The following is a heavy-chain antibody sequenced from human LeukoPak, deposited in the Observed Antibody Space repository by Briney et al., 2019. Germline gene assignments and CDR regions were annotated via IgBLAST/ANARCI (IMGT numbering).Heavy chain of an antibody. Sequence: GGSLRLSCAASGFTFTTYWMHWVRQAPGKGLVWVSRINGDGSNSNYADSVKGRFTISRDNARNTLYLQMNGLRAKDTALYYCARTSPTSHFDFWGQGTLVTVSS. V-gene: IGHV3-74*01. D-gene: IGHD3-16*01. CDR3: ARTSPTSHFDF. CDR1: GFTFTTYW. CDR2: INGDGSNS. J-gene: IGHJ4*02.